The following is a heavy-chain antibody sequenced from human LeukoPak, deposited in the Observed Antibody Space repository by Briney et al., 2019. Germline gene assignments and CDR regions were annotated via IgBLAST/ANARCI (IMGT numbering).Heavy chain of an antibody. D-gene: IGHD6-13*01. CDR2: ISYDGSNK. CDR1: GISFSRYG. J-gene: IGHJ5*02. V-gene: IGHV3-30*18. CDR3: AKDNYAAAGTFDP. Sequence: GWSLTRDCTDSGISFSRYGFKWVRQAQGKELEWVAVISYDGSNKYYADSVKGRFTISRDNSENTLYLQMNSLRAEDTAVYYCAKDNYAAAGTFDPWGQGTLVTVSS.